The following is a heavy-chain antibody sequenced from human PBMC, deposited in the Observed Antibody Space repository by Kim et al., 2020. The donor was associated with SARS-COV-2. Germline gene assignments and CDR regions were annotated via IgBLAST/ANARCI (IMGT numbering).Heavy chain of an antibody. D-gene: IGHD3-22*01. CDR2: IIPILGIA. J-gene: IGHJ4*02. CDR3: ARDSSPIGYDRSIHFDY. Sequence: SSVKVSCKASGGTFSSYAISWVRQAPGQGLEWMGRIIPILGIANYAQKFQGRVTITADKSTSTAYMELSSLRSEDTAVYYCARDSSPIGYDRSIHFDYWGQGTLVTVSS. CDR1: GGTFSSYA. V-gene: IGHV1-69*04.